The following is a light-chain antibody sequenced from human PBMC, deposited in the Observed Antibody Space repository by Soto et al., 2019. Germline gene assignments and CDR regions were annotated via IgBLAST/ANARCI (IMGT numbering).Light chain of an antibody. J-gene: IGKJ4*01. Sequence: DIQMTQSPSTVSASIGARVTITCRASQNSRSWVAWYQQKPGKAPELLIYSASGLETGVPSRFSGSGFGTEFTLNISSLHPDDFATYYCQEYNGDSGLTFGGGTKVEIK. CDR2: SAS. CDR3: QEYNGDSGLT. V-gene: IGKV1-5*03. CDR1: QNSRSW.